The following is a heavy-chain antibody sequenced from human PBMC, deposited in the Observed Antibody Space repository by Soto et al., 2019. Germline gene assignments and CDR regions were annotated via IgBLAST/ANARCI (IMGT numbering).Heavy chain of an antibody. V-gene: IGHV1-18*01. CDR3: ARDVSLLWFGELINYFDY. CDR2: ISAYNGNT. D-gene: IGHD3-10*01. Sequence: GASVTVSCQASGGTYNSYIFSWVRQAPGQGLEWMGWISAYNGNTNYAQKLQGRVTMTTDTSTSTAYMELRSLRSDDTAVYYCARDVSLLWFGELINYFDYWGQGTLVTVSS. J-gene: IGHJ4*02. CDR1: GGTYNSYI.